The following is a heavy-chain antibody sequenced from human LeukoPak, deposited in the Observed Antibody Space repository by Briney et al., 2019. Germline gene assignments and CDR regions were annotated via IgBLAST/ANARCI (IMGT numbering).Heavy chain of an antibody. J-gene: IGHJ6*03. Sequence: SETLSLTCTVSGGSMSSHYWSWIRQPPGKGLEWIGYIYYSGSTNYNPSLKSRVTISVDTSKNQFSLKLSSVTAADTAVYYCARTNSPYYCGGDCYSDYYYYVDVWGKGTTVTVSS. CDR3: ARTNSPYYCGGDCYSDYYYYVDV. V-gene: IGHV4-59*11. CDR1: GGSMSSHY. CDR2: IYYSGST. D-gene: IGHD2-21*02.